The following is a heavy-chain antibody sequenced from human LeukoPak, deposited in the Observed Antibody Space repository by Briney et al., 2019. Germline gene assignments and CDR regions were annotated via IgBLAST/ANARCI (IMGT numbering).Heavy chain of an antibody. CDR2: IRSDGSNK. V-gene: IGHV3-30*02. J-gene: IGHJ6*03. CDR3: ARDWGVRGVKSYYYYMDV. CDR1: GFTFSSYG. Sequence: GGSLRLSCAASGFTFSSYGMHWVRQAPGKGLEWVTFIRSDGSNKYYADSVKGRFTISRDNSKNTLYLQMNSLRAEDTAVYYCARDWGVRGVKSYYYYMDVWGKGTTVTISS. D-gene: IGHD3-10*01.